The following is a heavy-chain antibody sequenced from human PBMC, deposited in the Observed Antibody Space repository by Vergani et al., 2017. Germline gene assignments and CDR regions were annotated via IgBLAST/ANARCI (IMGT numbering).Heavy chain of an antibody. Sequence: EVQLVESGGGLVQPGGSLRLSCAASGFTFSSYDMHWVRQAPGKGLEWVSGISWNSGSIGYADSVKGRFTISRDNAKNSLYLQMNSLRAEDTALYYCAKDRGSYSSSGFFDYWGQGTLVTVSS. CDR2: ISWNSGSI. CDR1: GFTFSSYD. CDR3: AKDRGSYSSSGFFDY. D-gene: IGHD6-13*01. J-gene: IGHJ4*02. V-gene: IGHV3-9*01.